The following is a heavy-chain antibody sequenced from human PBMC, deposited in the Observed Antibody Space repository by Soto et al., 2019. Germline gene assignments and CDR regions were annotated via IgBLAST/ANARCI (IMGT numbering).Heavy chain of an antibody. J-gene: IGHJ6*02. D-gene: IGHD3-16*01. CDR3: ARDSITRVSSDVPGMDV. V-gene: IGHV3-23*01. CDR1: GFTFSTYP. CDR2: IGEGGFST. Sequence: EVRLLESGGGLVEPGGSLRLSCAASGFTFSTYPMSWVRQAPGKGLEWVSVIGEGGFSTQYAASVKGRFTISRDNSKNMLYLQMNSLRSDDTAVYYCARDSITRVSSDVPGMDVWGQGTTVTVSS.